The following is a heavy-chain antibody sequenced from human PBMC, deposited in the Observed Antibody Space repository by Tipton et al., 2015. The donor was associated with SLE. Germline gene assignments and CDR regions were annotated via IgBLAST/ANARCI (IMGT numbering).Heavy chain of an antibody. CDR1: GGTFSSYA. CDR2: ITPILGIA. CDR3: ASFGDYFDY. V-gene: IGHV1-69*09. J-gene: IGHJ4*02. Sequence: QLVQSGAEVKKPGSSVKVSCKASGGTFSSYAISWVRQAPGQGLEWMGRITPILGIANYAQKFQGRVTITADKSTSTAYMELSSLRSEDTAVYYCASFGDYFDYWGQGTLVTVSS. D-gene: IGHD3-10*01.